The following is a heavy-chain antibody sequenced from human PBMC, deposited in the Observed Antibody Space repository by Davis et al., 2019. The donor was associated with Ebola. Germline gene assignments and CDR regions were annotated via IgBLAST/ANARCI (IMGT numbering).Heavy chain of an antibody. V-gene: IGHV3-33*01. CDR1: GFTFSSYG. D-gene: IGHD6-13*01. Sequence: PGGSLRLSCAASGFTFSSYGMHWVRQAPGKGLEWVAVIWYDGSNKYYADSVKGRFTISRDNSKNTLYLQMNSLRAEDTAVYYCASAIAAAGTGTFDYWGQGTLVTVPS. J-gene: IGHJ4*02. CDR3: ASAIAAAGTGTFDY. CDR2: IWYDGSNK.